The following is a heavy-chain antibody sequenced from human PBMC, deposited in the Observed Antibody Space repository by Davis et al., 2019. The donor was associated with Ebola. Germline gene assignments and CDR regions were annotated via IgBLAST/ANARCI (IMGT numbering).Heavy chain of an antibody. V-gene: IGHV4-59*01. J-gene: IGHJ4*02. Sequence: SETLSLTCNVSGGSISSDYWTWIRQLPGKGLEWIGNIYYSGSTNYNPSLKSRVTISIDTSKTQFSLKLRSVTAADTAVYYCARGDFWSAYFHNWGQGTLVTVSS. CDR1: GGSISSDY. CDR3: ARGDFWSAYFHN. CDR2: IYYSGST. D-gene: IGHD3-3*01.